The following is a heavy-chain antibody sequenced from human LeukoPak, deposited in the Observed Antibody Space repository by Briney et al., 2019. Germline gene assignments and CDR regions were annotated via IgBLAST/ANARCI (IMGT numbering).Heavy chain of an antibody. D-gene: IGHD3-3*01. CDR1: GGSISSYY. Sequence: SETLSLTCTVSGGSISSYYWSWIRQPAGKGLEWIGRIYTSGSTNYNPSLKSRVTMSVDTSKNQFSLKLSSVTAADTAVYYCAGVFGYYYYYYMDVWGKGTTVTVSS. CDR2: IYTSGST. V-gene: IGHV4-4*07. CDR3: AGVFGYYYYYYMDV. J-gene: IGHJ6*03.